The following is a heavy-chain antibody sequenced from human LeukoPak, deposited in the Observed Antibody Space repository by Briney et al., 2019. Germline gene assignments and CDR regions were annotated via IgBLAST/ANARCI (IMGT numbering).Heavy chain of an antibody. Sequence: ASVTVSCKASGYTFSSYGITWVRQAPGQGLEWMGWISAYNGNTNYAQKLQGRVTMTTDTSTSTAYMELRSLRSDDTAVYYCARDPIAAAEGLDWFDPWGQGTLVTVSS. CDR2: ISAYNGNT. V-gene: IGHV1-18*01. J-gene: IGHJ5*02. CDR1: GYTFSSYG. CDR3: ARDPIAAAEGLDWFDP. D-gene: IGHD6-13*01.